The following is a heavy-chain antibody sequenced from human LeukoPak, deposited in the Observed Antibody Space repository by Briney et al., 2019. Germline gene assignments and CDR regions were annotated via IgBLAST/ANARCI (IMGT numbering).Heavy chain of an antibody. CDR3: VRGDSSTLFDY. CDR1: GFTISSYW. CDR2: IKQDGSEK. V-gene: IGHV3-7*04. J-gene: IGHJ4*02. Sequence: GGSLRLSCAASGFTISSYWMSWVRQAPGKGLEWVANIKQDGSEKYYVDSVKGRFTIPRDNAKNSLYLQMNSLRAEDTAVYFCVRGDSSTLFDYWGQGTVVTVSS. D-gene: IGHD2/OR15-2a*01.